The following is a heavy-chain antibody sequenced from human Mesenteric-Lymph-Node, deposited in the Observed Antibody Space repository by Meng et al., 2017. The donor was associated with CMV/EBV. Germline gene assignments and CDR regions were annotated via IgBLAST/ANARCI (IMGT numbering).Heavy chain of an antibody. CDR3: ARESGSYFGYYYYGMDV. D-gene: IGHD1-26*01. V-gene: IGHV6-1*01. Sequence: LRLSCAISGDSVSSNSAAWTWIRQSPSRGLEWLGRTYYRSKRYNDYALSVKSRIIINPDTSKNQFSLQLNSVTPEDAAVYYCARESGSYFGYYYYGMDVWGQGTTVTVSS. CDR1: GDSVSSNSAA. CDR2: TYYRSKRYN. J-gene: IGHJ6*02.